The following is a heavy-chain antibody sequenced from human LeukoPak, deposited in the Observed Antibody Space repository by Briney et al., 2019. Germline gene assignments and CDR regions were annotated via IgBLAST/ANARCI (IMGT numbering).Heavy chain of an antibody. Sequence: SETLSLTCTVSGGSISSDYWSWIRQPPGKGLEWIGCIYYRGNTDYNPSLKSRVTISVDTSKNQFSLKLSSVTAADTAVYYCAREEGGSGYAYWGQGTLVTVSS. V-gene: IGHV4-59*01. CDR3: AREEGGSGYAY. J-gene: IGHJ4*02. D-gene: IGHD5-12*01. CDR2: IYYRGNT. CDR1: GGSISSDY.